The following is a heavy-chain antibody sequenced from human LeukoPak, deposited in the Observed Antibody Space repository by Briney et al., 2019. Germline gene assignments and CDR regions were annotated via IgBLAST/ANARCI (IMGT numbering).Heavy chain of an antibody. J-gene: IGHJ4*02. D-gene: IGHD2-2*01. CDR1: VYTFTSYY. CDR3: ARDQHYQLPFDY. Sequence: ASVKDSRMASVYTFTSYYVHWVRQAPGQGREWKGLIHPSTSSTSYAQKFQGRVTMTRDTSTSTVYMELSSPRSEDTAVYYCARDQHYQLPFDYWGRGTLVTVSS. CDR2: IHPSTSST. V-gene: IGHV1-46*01.